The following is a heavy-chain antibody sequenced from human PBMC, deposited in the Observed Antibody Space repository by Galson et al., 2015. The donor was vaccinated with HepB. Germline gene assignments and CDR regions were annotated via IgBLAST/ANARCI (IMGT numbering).Heavy chain of an antibody. V-gene: IGHV1-2*04. Sequence: SVKVSCKASGYSFNDYYIHWVRQAPGQGLQWMGWINPDSGATNYAQIFQGWVTMTRDTSISTAYVELSRLRSDDTAVYYCARGPNIVVAVDATQDTDFDYWGQGTVVTVSS. D-gene: IGHD2-15*01. CDR1: GYSFNDYY. CDR3: ARGPNIVVAVDATQDTDFDY. CDR2: INPDSGAT. J-gene: IGHJ4*02.